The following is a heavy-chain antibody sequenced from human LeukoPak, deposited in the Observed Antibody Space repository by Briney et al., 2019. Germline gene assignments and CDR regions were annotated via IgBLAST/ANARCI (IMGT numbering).Heavy chain of an antibody. V-gene: IGHV3-9*01. J-gene: IGHJ4*02. D-gene: IGHD6-13*01. CDR2: ISWNSGSI. Sequence: AGGSLRLSCAASGFTFDDYAMHWVRQAPGKGLEWVSGISWNSGSIGYADSAKGRFTISRDNAKNSLYLQMNSLRAEDTALYYCAKDISQQLDYFDYWGQGTLVTVSS. CDR1: GFTFDDYA. CDR3: AKDISQQLDYFDY.